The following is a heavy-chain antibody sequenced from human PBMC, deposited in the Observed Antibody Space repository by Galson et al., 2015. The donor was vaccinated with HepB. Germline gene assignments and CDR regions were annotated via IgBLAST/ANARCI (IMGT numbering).Heavy chain of an antibody. J-gene: IGHJ4*02. CDR2: ISNDGDNK. V-gene: IGHV3-30*18. CDR3: AKARVTTTVVLSIDY. D-gene: IGHD4-17*01. Sequence: SLRLSCAASGFTFRNYGMHWVRQAPGKGLEWVAVISNDGDNKYYADSVKGRFTMSRDNSKNTLYLQMNSLGSEDTAVYYCAKARVTTTVVLSIDYWGQGTLVTVSS. CDR1: GFTFRNYG.